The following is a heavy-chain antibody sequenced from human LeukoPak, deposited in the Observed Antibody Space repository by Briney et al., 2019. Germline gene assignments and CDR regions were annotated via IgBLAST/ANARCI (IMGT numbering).Heavy chain of an antibody. CDR3: ARDQPTKGGRITMVRGVFFDY. CDR2: IIPIFGTA. CDR1: GGTFSSYA. D-gene: IGHD3-10*01. V-gene: IGHV1-69*05. J-gene: IGHJ4*02. Sequence: SVKVSCKASGGTFSSYAISWVRQAPGQGLEWMGGIIPIFGTANYAQKFQGRVTITTDESTSTAYMELSSLRSEDTAVYYCARDQPTKGGRITMVRGVFFDYWGQGTLVTVSS.